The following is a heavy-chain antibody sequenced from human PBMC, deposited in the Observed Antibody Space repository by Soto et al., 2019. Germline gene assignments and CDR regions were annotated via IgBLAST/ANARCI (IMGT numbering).Heavy chain of an antibody. D-gene: IGHD1-26*01. CDR1: GGSISSYY. J-gene: IGHJ4*02. CDR3: AREEGGSYPGFGY. CDR2: IYYSGST. Sequence: QVQLQESGPGLVKPSETLSLTCTVSGGSISSYYWSWIRQPPGKGLEWIGYIYYSGSTNYNPSLKRRVTISVDTSKNQFSLKLSSVAAADTAVYYCAREEGGSYPGFGYWGQGTLVTVSS. V-gene: IGHV4-59*01.